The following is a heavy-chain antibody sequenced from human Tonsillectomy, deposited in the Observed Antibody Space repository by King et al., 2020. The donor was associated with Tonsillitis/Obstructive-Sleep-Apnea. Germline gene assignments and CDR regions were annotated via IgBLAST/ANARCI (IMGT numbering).Heavy chain of an antibody. CDR3: AAKTFGNYYYVMDV. V-gene: IGHV1-58*02. Sequence: QLVESGPEVKKPGTSVKVSCKASGFTFTSSAMQWVRQARGQRLEWIGWIVVGTGYTNYAQKFQERVTITRDMSTDTAYMELSSLRSEDTAVYYCAAKTFGNYYYVMDVWGQGTTVSVSS. CDR1: GFTFTSSA. D-gene: IGHD3-10*01. J-gene: IGHJ6*02. CDR2: IVVGTGYT.